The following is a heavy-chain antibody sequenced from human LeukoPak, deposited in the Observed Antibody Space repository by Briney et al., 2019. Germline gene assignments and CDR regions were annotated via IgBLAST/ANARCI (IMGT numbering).Heavy chain of an antibody. CDR2: FDNSGST. Sequence: SETLSLTCTVSGGSISSSSYNWGWIRQPPGKGLEWIGSFDNSGSTYYNPSLKSRVTISVDTSKDQFSLKLTSVTAADTAVYYCARHDSSGYFLGWFDPWGQGILVTVSS. CDR3: ARHDSSGYFLGWFDP. J-gene: IGHJ5*02. V-gene: IGHV4-39*01. CDR1: GGSISSSSYN. D-gene: IGHD3-22*01.